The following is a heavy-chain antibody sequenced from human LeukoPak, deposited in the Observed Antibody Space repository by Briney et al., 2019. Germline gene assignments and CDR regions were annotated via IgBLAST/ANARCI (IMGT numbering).Heavy chain of an antibody. D-gene: IGHD3-3*01. J-gene: IGHJ4*02. V-gene: IGHV4-34*01. CDR2: INHSGST. Sequence: PSETLSLTCAVYGGSFGVYYWSWIRQPPGKGLEWIGEINHSGSTNYNPSLKSRVTISVDTSKNQFSLKLSSVTAADTAVYYCARELVIIPYFDYWGQGTLVTVSS. CDR1: GGSFGVYY. CDR3: ARELVIIPYFDY.